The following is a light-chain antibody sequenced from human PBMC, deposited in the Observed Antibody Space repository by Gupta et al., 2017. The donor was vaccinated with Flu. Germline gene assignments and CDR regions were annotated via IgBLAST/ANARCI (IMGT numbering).Light chain of an antibody. J-gene: IGLJ2*01. CDR2: EVY. CDR3: TSYTGSTPLVI. V-gene: IGLV2-14*01. CDR1: SSDVGRYNY. Sequence: QSALTQPASVHGSPGQSITIPCLGTSSDVGRYNYVSWYQHHPDKAPQLMIYEVYNRPSGVSNRFSGSKSGNTASLTISGLQAEDEADYYCTSYTGSTPLVIFGGGTKLTVL.